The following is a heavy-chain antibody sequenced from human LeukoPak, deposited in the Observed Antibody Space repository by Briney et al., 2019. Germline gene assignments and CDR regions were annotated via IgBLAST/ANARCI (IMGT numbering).Heavy chain of an antibody. CDR2: ISGSGGST. Sequence: GGSLRLSCAASGFTFSSYAMSWVRQAPGKGLEWVSAISGSGGSTYYADSVKGRFTISRYNSKNTLYLQMNSLKTEDTAVYYCTTATNSGGYSYFWGQGTLVTVSS. CDR1: GFTFSSYA. CDR3: TTATNSGGYSYF. J-gene: IGHJ4*02. V-gene: IGHV3-23*01. D-gene: IGHD5-18*01.